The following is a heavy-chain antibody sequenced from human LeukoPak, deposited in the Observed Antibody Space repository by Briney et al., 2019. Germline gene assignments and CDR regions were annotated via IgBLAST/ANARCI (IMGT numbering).Heavy chain of an antibody. V-gene: IGHV4-59*08. CDR1: GGSISSYY. CDR2: ISDIGSI. D-gene: IGHD6-19*01. J-gene: IGHJ4*02. CDR3: ARHAYTSGWNSYYFDY. Sequence: PSETLSLTCTVSGGSISSYYWSWIRQPPGKGLEWIAYISDIGSINYNPSLKSRVTISADTSKNQFSLKLSSVTAADTAVYYCARHAYTSGWNSYYFDYWAQGTLVTVSS.